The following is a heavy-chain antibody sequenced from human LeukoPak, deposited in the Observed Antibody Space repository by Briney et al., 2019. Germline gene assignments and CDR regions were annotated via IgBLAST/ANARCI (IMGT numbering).Heavy chain of an antibody. CDR3: TSGVGTLNY. Sequence: GGSLRLSCAASGFTFINAWMTWVRQAPGKGLEWVGRIQSTTNGGTPDYATPVKGRFTISRDGSKNTLYLQMNSLKTEDTAVYYCTSGVGTLNYWGQGALVTVSS. D-gene: IGHD1-14*01. V-gene: IGHV3-15*01. CDR2: IQSTTNGGTP. J-gene: IGHJ4*02. CDR1: GFTFINAW.